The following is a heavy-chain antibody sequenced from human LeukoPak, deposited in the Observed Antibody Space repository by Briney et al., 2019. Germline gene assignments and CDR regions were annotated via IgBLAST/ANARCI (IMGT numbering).Heavy chain of an antibody. CDR1: GFTFDDYA. Sequence: HPGGSLRLSCAASGFTFDDYATHWVRQAPGKGLEWVSGISWNSGSIGYADSVKGRFTISRDNAKNSLYLQMNSLRAEDTAVYYCARGTMVRAWAYFDYWGQGTLVTVSS. J-gene: IGHJ4*02. V-gene: IGHV3-9*01. CDR3: ARGTMVRAWAYFDY. CDR2: ISWNSGSI. D-gene: IGHD3-10*01.